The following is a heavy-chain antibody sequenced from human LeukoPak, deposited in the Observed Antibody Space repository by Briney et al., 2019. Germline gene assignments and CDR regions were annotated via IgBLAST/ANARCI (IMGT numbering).Heavy chain of an antibody. J-gene: IGHJ4*02. D-gene: IGHD3-22*01. V-gene: IGHV6-1*01. CDR2: TYYRSKWSS. CDR3: ARGSSGYYYGLDY. CDR1: GDSVSSKSAA. Sequence: SQTLSLTCAISGDSVSSKSAAWNWIRQSPSRGLEWLGRTYYRSKWSSGYAESVKSRITINPDTSKNQFSLQLRSVTPEDTAVYYCARGSSGYYYGLDYWGQGTLVTVSS.